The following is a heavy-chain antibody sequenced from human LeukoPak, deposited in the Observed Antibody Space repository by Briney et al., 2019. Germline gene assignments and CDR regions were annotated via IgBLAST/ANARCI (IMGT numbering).Heavy chain of an antibody. D-gene: IGHD3-16*01. CDR1: GGSFSGYY. J-gene: IGHJ6*03. CDR3: ARGGIMHYYYYYYMDV. V-gene: IGHV4-34*01. CDR2: INHSGST. Sequence: KPSETLSLTCAVYGGSFSGYYWSWIRQPPGKGLEWIGEINHSGSTNYNPSLKSRVTISVDTSKNQFSLKLSSVTAADTAVYYCARGGIMHYYYYYYMDVWGKGTTVTVSS.